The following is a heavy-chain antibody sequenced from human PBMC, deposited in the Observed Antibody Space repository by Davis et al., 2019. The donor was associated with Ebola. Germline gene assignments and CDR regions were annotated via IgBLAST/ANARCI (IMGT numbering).Heavy chain of an antibody. D-gene: IGHD6-19*01. CDR3: ARQSYSSGWYGGY. CDR2: IYHSGST. CDR1: GGSISSGGYS. V-gene: IGHV4-30-2*03. Sequence: SETLSLTCAVSGGSISSGGYSWSWIRQPPGKGLEWIGYIYHSGSTYYNPSLESRVTISVDTSKNQFSLKLRSATAADTAVYYCARQSYSSGWYGGYWGQGILVTVSS. J-gene: IGHJ4*02.